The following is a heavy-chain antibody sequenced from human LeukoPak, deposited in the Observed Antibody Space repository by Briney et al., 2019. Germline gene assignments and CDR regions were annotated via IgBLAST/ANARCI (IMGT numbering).Heavy chain of an antibody. J-gene: IGHJ4*02. CDR2: INWNGGST. V-gene: IGHV3-20*04. CDR3: ASSKVGATFFDY. D-gene: IGHD1-26*01. CDR1: GFTFSSYS. Sequence: GGSLRLSCAASGFTFSSYSMNWVRQAPGKGLEWVSGINWNGGSTGYADSVKGRFTISRDNAKNSLYLQMNSLRAEDTALYYCASSKVGATFFDYWGQGTLVTVSS.